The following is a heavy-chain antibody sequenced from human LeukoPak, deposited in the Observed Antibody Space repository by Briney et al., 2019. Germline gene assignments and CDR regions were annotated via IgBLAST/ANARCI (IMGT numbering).Heavy chain of an antibody. V-gene: IGHV3-48*03. D-gene: IGHD3-9*01. CDR1: GFTFSSYE. CDR2: ISSSGSTI. J-gene: IGHJ4*02. Sequence: TGGSLRLSCAASGFTFSSYEMNWVRQAPGKGLEWVSYISSSGSTIYYADSVKGRFTISRDNAKNSLYLQMNSLRAEDTAVYYCARDGTYYDILTGYYPSDYWGQGTLVTVSS. CDR3: ARDGTYYDILTGYYPSDY.